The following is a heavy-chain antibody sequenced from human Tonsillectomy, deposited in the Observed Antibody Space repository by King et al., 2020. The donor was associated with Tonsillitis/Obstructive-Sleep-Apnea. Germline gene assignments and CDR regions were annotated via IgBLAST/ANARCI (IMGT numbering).Heavy chain of an antibody. D-gene: IGHD1-1*01. Sequence: VQLVESGGGLVQPGGSLRLSCAASGFTFSSYWMHWVRQAPGKGLVWVSRINSDESSTSYADSVKGRFTISRDNAKNTLYLQMNSLRAEDAALYYCARGYWKGDAFEIWGQGTKVTVSS. V-gene: IGHV3-74*01. J-gene: IGHJ3*02. CDR1: GFTFSSYW. CDR2: INSDESST. CDR3: ARGYWKGDAFEI.